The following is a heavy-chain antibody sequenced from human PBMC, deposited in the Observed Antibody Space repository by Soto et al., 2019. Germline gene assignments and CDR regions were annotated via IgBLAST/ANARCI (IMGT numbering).Heavy chain of an antibody. D-gene: IGHD6-19*01. J-gene: IGHJ4*02. CDR3: AREVIAVAGTSAGGPFYDY. CDR1: GYTFSGYY. CDR2: INPNSGGT. V-gene: IGHV1-2*04. Sequence: ASVKVSCKASGYTFSGYYMHWVRQAPGQGLEWMGWINPNSGGTNYAQKFQGWVTMTRDTSISTAYMELSRLRSDDTAVYYCAREVIAVAGTSAGGPFYDYWGQGTLVTVSS.